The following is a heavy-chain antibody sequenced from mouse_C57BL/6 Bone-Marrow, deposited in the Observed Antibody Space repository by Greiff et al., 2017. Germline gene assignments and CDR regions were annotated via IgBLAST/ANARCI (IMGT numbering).Heavy chain of an antibody. J-gene: IGHJ1*03. D-gene: IGHD1-1*01. CDR3: ARENYGSLWYFDV. CDR2: ISYSGST. Sequence: DVKLVESGPGMVKPSQSLSLTCTVTGYSITSGYDWHWIRHFPGNKLEWMGYISYSGSTNYNPSLKSRISITHDTSKNHFFLKLNSVTTEDTATYYCARENYGSLWYFDVWGTGTTVTVSS. V-gene: IGHV3-1*01. CDR1: GYSITSGYD.